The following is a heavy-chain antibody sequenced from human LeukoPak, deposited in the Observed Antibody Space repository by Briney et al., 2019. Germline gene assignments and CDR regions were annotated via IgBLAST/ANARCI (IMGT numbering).Heavy chain of an antibody. D-gene: IGHD3-22*01. CDR1: GFTFSTYA. V-gene: IGHV3-48*01. CDR2: ISSSSSTI. CDR3: ARGAYYYED. Sequence: PGGSLRLSCVVSGFTFSTYAMYWVRQAPGKGLEWVSYISSSSSTIYYADSVKGRFTISRDNAKNSLYLQMNSLRAEDTAVYYCARGAYYYEDWGQGTLVTVSS. J-gene: IGHJ4*02.